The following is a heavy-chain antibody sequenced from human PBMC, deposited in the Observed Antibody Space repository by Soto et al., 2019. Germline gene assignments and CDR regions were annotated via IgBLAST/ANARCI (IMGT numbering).Heavy chain of an antibody. V-gene: IGHV4-59*08. Sequence: QVQLQESGPGLVKPSETLSLTCTVSGGSISSYYWSWIRQPPGQGLEWIGYIYYSGSTNYNPSLKSRVTIAVDTSKNQFSLKLSSVTAADTAVYYCARQFGIAVAGTFDYWGQGTLVTVSS. D-gene: IGHD6-19*01. CDR3: ARQFGIAVAGTFDY. J-gene: IGHJ4*02. CDR2: IYYSGST. CDR1: GGSISSYY.